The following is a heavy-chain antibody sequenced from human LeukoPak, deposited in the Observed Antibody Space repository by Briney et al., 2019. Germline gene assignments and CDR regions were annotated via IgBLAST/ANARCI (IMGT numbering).Heavy chain of an antibody. CDR1: GFTFSSHW. CDR2: IKPDGSEK. J-gene: IGHJ4*02. V-gene: IGHV3-7*04. Sequence: PGGSLRLSCAASGFTFSSHWMSWVRQAPGKGLEWVAIIKPDGSEKYYVDSVKGRFSISRDNAKNSVYLQMNSLRAEDAAVYFCARGWRDGYEASLAYWGQGTLVTVFS. D-gene: IGHD5-24*01. CDR3: ARGWRDGYEASLAY.